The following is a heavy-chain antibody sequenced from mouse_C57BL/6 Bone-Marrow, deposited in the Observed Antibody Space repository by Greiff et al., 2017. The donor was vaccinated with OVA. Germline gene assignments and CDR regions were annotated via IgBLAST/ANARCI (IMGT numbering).Heavy chain of an antibody. V-gene: IGHV5-17*01. CDR2: ISSGSSTI. CDR1: GFTFSDYG. J-gene: IGHJ2*01. CDR3: ARHITPFDY. D-gene: IGHD1-1*01. Sequence: EVKLVESGGGLVKPGGSLKLSCAASGFTFSDYGMHWVRQAPEQGLEWVAYISSGSSTIYYADTVKGRFTISRDNAKNTLFLQMTSLGSEDTAMYYCARHITPFDYWGQGTTLTVSS.